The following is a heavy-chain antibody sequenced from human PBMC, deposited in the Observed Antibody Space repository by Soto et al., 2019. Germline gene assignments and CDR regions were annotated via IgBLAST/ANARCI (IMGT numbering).Heavy chain of an antibody. Sequence: VESLKISCKGSGYTFTDYWIGWVRQLPGKGLEWMGIIYPGDSDTRYSPSFQGHVTITVDKSTSTAYLQWNPLKASDPAMYSSPRHISNFRYCYYAMVVWGQGTTVAVSS. V-gene: IGHV5-51*01. CDR3: PRHISNFRYCYYAMVV. D-gene: IGHD4-4*01. J-gene: IGHJ6*02. CDR2: IYPGDSDT. CDR1: GYTFTDYW.